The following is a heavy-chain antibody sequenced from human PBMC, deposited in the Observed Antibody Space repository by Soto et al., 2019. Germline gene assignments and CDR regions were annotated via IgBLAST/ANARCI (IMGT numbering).Heavy chain of an antibody. V-gene: IGHV1-69*06. D-gene: IGHD1-1*01. CDR2: IIPIFGTA. Sequence: SVKVSCKASGGTSSSYAISWVRQAPGQGLEWMGGIIPIFGTANYAQKFQGRVTITADKSTSTAYMELSSLRSEDTAMYYCARNDKSGLDYWGQGTLVTVSS. CDR3: ARNDKSGLDY. J-gene: IGHJ4*02. CDR1: GGTSSSYA.